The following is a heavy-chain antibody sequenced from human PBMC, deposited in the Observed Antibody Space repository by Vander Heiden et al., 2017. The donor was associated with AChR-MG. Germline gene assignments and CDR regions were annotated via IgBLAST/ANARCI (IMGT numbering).Heavy chain of an antibody. D-gene: IGHD2-2*01. J-gene: IGHJ2*01. CDR2: IYYSGST. Sequence: QVQLQESGPGLVKPSATLSLTCTVSGGSIRSYYWSWIRQPPGKGLEWIGYIYYSGSTNYNPSLKSRVTISVDTSKNQFSLKLSSVTAADTAVYYCASQPLRDPGNWYFDLWGRGTRVTVSS. V-gene: IGHV4-59*01. CDR3: ASQPLRDPGNWYFDL. CDR1: GGSIRSYY.